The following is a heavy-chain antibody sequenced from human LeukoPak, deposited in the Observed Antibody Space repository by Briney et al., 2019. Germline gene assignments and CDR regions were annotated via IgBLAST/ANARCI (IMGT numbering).Heavy chain of an antibody. CDR3: ATVGASHYGDWFFDY. CDR1: GGSISSYY. V-gene: IGHV4-59*08. CDR2: IYYSGST. Sequence: KPSETLSLTCTVSGGSISSYYWSWIRQPPGKGLEWIGYIYYSGSTNYNPSLKSRATIALDTFKSQFSLKVTAVTAEDTAIYYCATVGASHYGDWFFDYWGQGVLVTVSS. D-gene: IGHD4-17*01. J-gene: IGHJ4*02.